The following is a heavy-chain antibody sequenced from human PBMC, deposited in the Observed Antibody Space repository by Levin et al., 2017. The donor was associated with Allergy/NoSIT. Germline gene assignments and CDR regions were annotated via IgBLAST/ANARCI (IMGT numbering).Heavy chain of an antibody. D-gene: IGHD3-22*01. CDR1: GYTFTGYY. V-gene: IGHV1-2*02. Sequence: GGSLRLSCKASGYTFTGYYMHWVRQAPGQGLEWMGWINPNSGGTNYAQKFQGRVTMTRDTSISTAYMELSRLRSDDTAVYYCARADYYDSSGYSYAFDIWGQGTMVTVSS. CDR3: ARADYYDSSGYSYAFDI. CDR2: INPNSGGT. J-gene: IGHJ3*02.